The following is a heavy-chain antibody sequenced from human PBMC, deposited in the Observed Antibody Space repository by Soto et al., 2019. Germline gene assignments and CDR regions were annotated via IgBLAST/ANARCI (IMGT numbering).Heavy chain of an antibody. CDR1: GYSFDSYA. V-gene: IGHV1-18*01. J-gene: IGHJ3*01. CDR3: ARENDPYGFDL. Sequence: QVQLVQSGATQEKPGASVKVSCEAFGYSFDSYAYSWVRQAPGQGLEWMGRIGSGDTNYAQKLQGRVTMTTDTPTNTGYMELRSLRSDDTALYYCARENDPYGFDLWGQGTMVTVSS. CDR2: IGSGDT.